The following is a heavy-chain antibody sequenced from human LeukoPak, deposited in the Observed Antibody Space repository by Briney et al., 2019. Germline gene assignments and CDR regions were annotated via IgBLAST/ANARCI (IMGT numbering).Heavy chain of an antibody. D-gene: IGHD2/OR15-2a*01. CDR3: ASRTLSGYGMDF. V-gene: IGHV3-21*01. CDR2: ISSGSSYI. Sequence: GGSVRLSCAASGFTFSSYSMNGVRQAPGKGLEWVSSISSGSSYIYYADSVKGRLTISRDNAKNSLYLQMNSLRAEDTAVYYCASRTLSGYGMDFWGQGTTVTVSS. CDR1: GFTFSSYS. J-gene: IGHJ6*02.